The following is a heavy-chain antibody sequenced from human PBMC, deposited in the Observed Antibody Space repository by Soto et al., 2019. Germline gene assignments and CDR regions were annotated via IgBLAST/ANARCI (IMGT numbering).Heavy chain of an antibody. CDR2: IYYSGST. D-gene: IGHD3-10*01. Sequence: SETLSLTCTVSGGSISSSSYYWGWIRQPPGKGLDWIGSIYYSGSTYYNPSLKSRVTISVDTSKNQFSLKLSSVTAADTAVYYCARHEGRPYYYGSGSPSQFDYWGQGTLVTVSS. V-gene: IGHV4-39*01. CDR1: GGSISSSSYY. J-gene: IGHJ4*02. CDR3: ARHEGRPYYYGSGSPSQFDY.